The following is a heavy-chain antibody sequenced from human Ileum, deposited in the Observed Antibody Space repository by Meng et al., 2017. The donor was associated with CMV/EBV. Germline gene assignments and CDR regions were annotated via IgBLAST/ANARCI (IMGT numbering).Heavy chain of an antibody. J-gene: IGHJ4*02. CDR2: ISYSGTA. D-gene: IGHD3-10*01. V-gene: IGHV4-39*07. CDR1: GGSISSSLYY. Sequence: RHRPDAGPGLGKPSEPLSLTCTVAGGSISSSLYYWGWIRQPPGKGLEWIGTISYSGTAFYNLSLKSRVAISIDTSKFQFSLKLSSVTATDTAVYYCARDSTYPSGLDYWGQGTLVTVSS. CDR3: ARDSTYPSGLDY.